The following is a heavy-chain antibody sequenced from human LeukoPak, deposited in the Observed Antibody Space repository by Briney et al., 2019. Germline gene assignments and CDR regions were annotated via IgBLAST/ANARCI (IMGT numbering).Heavy chain of an antibody. J-gene: IGHJ4*02. CDR1: GFTFSSYS. V-gene: IGHV3-48*04. D-gene: IGHD2-2*01. CDR2: ISSSGSTI. Sequence: GGSLRLSCAASGFTFSSYSMNWVRQAPGKGLEWVSYISSSGSTIYYADSVKGRFTISRDNAKNSLYLQMNSLRAEDTAVYYCARDYCSSTSCYSWGGHLCDYWGQGTLVTVSS. CDR3: ARDYCSSTSCYSWGGHLCDY.